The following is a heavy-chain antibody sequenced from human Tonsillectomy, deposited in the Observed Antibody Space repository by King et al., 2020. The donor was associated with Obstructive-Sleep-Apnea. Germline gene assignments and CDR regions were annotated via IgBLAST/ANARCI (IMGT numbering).Heavy chain of an antibody. CDR2: ISYDGSNK. J-gene: IGHJ4*02. V-gene: IGHV3-30*03. Sequence: VQLVESGGGVVQPGRSLRLSCAASGFTFSTYVMHWVRQAPGKGLEWVAVISYDGSNKYYADSMKGRFTISRDNSKNTLYLQMNSLRAEDTAVYYCVRRDFDYWGQGTLVTVSS. CDR3: VRRDFDY. CDR1: GFTFSTYV.